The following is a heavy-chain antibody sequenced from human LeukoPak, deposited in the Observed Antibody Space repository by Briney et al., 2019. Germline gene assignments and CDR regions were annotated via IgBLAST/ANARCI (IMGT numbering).Heavy chain of an antibody. CDR3: ARDGDPYYYDSSGYIGY. J-gene: IGHJ4*02. CDR2: ISAYNGNT. Sequence: GASVKVSCKASGYTFTSYGISWVRQAPGQGLEWMGWISAYNGNTHYAQKFQGRVTITADKSTSTAYMELSSLRSEDTAVYYCARDGDPYYYDSSGYIGYWGQGTLVTVSS. V-gene: IGHV1-18*01. D-gene: IGHD3-22*01. CDR1: GYTFTSYG.